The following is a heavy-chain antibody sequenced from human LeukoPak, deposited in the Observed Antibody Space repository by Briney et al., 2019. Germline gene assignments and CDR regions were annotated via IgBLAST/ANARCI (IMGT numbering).Heavy chain of an antibody. CDR2: ISGSGGST. V-gene: IGHV3-23*01. J-gene: IGHJ4*02. D-gene: IGHD1-26*01. CDR3: AKSPPTYSGSYYYLDY. Sequence: GGSLRLSCAASGFTFSSYAMSWVRQAPGKGLEWVSAISGSGGSTYYADSVKGRFTISRDNSKNTLYLQMNSLRAEDTAVYYCAKSPPTYSGSYYYLDYWGQGTLVTVSS. CDR1: GFTFSSYA.